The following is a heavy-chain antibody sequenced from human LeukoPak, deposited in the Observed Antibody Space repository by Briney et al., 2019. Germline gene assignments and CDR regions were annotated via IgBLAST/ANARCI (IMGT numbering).Heavy chain of an antibody. D-gene: IGHD6-13*01. CDR3: AKDRRGYSSSWGIDY. Sequence: PSETLSLTCTVSGGSISSSSYYWGWIRQPPGKGLEWIGSMYYSGTTYYNSSLKSRVTISVDTSNNQFSLKLSSVTAADTAVYYCAKDRRGYSSSWGIDYWGQGTLVTVSS. CDR1: GGSISSSSYY. J-gene: IGHJ4*02. CDR2: MYYSGTT. V-gene: IGHV4-39*07.